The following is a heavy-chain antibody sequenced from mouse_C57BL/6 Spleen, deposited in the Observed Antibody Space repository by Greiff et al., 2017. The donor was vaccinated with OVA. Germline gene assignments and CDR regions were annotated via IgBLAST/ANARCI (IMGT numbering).Heavy chain of an antibody. J-gene: IGHJ1*03. CDR3: ARSDYYGSSYPWYFDV. CDR1: GYAFSSYW. V-gene: IGHV1-80*01. D-gene: IGHD1-1*01. Sequence: QVQLQQSGAELVKPGASVKISCKASGYAFSSYWMNWVKQRPGKGLEWIGQIYPGDGDTNYNGKFKGKATLTADKSSSTAYMQLSSLTSEDSAVYFCARSDYYGSSYPWYFDVWGTGTTVTVSS. CDR2: IYPGDGDT.